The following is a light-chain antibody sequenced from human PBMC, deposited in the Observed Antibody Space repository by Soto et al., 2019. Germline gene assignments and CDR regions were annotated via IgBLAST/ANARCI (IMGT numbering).Light chain of an antibody. CDR1: QTVSNNY. CDR3: QQFSSYPLT. V-gene: IGKV3-20*01. CDR2: DAS. Sequence: LTQSTGTLSFSPGERATLSCSVSQTVSNNYLAWYQQKPGQAPRLLIYDASSRATGIPARFSGGGSGTDFTLTISRLEPEDFAVYYCQQFSSYPLTFGGGTKVAIK. J-gene: IGKJ4*01.